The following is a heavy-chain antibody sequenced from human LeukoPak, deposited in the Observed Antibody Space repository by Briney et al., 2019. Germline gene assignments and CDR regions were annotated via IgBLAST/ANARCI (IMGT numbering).Heavy chain of an antibody. D-gene: IGHD3-22*01. J-gene: IGHJ3*01. Sequence: PGGSLRLSCAASGFTFSNFAMTWVRQAPGKGLEWVSGISGSGGSTYYADSVKGRFSISRDNSKNTLYLQMNSLRAEDTAVYYCAKGGRWDYYDSSHWGQGTMVTVSS. CDR3: AKGGRWDYYDSSH. CDR1: GFTFSNFA. V-gene: IGHV3-23*01. CDR2: ISGSGGST.